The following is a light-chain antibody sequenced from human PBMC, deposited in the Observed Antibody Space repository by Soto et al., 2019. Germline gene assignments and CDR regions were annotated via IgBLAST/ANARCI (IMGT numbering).Light chain of an antibody. J-gene: IGLJ7*01. CDR3: YSYTASDIWV. CDR1: NSDVGRYNF. Sequence: QSVLTQPRSVSGSPGQSVTISCTGTNSDVGRYNFVSWYQQLPGKAPKLLISAVSQRPSGVPDRFSGSKSGNTASLTISGLQDDDEADYFCYSYTASDIWVFGGGTQLTVL. CDR2: AVS. V-gene: IGLV2-11*01.